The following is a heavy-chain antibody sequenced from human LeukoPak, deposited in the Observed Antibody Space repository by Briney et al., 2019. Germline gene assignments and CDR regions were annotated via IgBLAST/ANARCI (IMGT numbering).Heavy chain of an antibody. CDR1: GFTVSTNY. D-gene: IGHD4-23*01. V-gene: IGHV3-53*01. J-gene: IGHJ4*02. CDR2: IYSGGST. CDR3: ARGARKGDDYGGFFDY. Sequence: GGSLRLSCVVSGFTVSTNYMSWVRQAPGKGLEWVSLIYSGGSTYYADSVKGRFTISRDNSKNTLYLQMNSLRAEDTAVYYCARGARKGDDYGGFFDYWGQGTLVTVSS.